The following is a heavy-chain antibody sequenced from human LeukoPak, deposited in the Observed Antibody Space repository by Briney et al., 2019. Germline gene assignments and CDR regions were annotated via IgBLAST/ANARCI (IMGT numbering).Heavy chain of an antibody. Sequence: GGSLRLSCTVSGFSLMPHAMNWIRQAPGKGLEWVSTISGSAGDTVYADSVKGRFTISRDNSKNTLYLQMNSLRAEDTAVYYCAKEGFDSWGQGTLVTVSS. V-gene: IGHV3-23*01. J-gene: IGHJ4*02. CDR2: ISGSAGDT. CDR1: GFSLMPHA. CDR3: AKEGFDS.